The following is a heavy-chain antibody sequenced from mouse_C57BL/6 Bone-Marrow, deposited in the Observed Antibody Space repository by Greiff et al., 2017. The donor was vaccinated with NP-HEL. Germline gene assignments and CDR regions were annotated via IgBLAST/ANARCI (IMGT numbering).Heavy chain of an antibody. V-gene: IGHV3-6*01. J-gene: IGHJ3*01. CDR3: ARDRLSPFLAY. CDR2: ISYDGSN. Sequence: EVQLQQSGPGLVKPSQSLSLTCSVTGYSITSGYYWNWIRQFPGNKLEWMGYISYDGSNNYNPSLKNRISITRDTSKNQFFLKLNSVTTEDTATYYCARDRLSPFLAYWGQGTLVTVSA. CDR1: GYSITSGYY.